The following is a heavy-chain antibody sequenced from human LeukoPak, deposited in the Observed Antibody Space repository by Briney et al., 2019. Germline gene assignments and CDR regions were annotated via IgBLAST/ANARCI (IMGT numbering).Heavy chain of an antibody. V-gene: IGHV3-74*01. CDR1: GFTFSSYW. Sequence: GGSLRLSCEASGFTFSSYWIHWVRQAPAKGLVWVSRINTDGSSTSYADSVKGRFTISGDNAKNTLYLQMNSLRAEDTAVYYCLRGGGGTDYFNYWGQGTLVTVSS. J-gene: IGHJ4*02. CDR2: INTDGSST. D-gene: IGHD1-1*01. CDR3: LRGGGGTDYFNY.